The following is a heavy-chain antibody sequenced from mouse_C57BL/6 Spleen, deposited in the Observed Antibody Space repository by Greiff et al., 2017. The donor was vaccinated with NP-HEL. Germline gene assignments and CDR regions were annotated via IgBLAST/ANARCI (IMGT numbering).Heavy chain of an antibody. CDR2: IWPGGGT. V-gene: IGHV2-9-1*01. CDR1: GFSLTSYA. CDR3: AIPLGYDGYYLAY. D-gene: IGHD2-3*01. J-gene: IGHJ3*01. Sequence: VKLEESGPGLVAPSQSLSITCTVSGFSLTSYAISWVRQPPGKGLEWLGVIWPGGGTNYNSALKSRLSIRKDNSKSQVFLKMNSLQTDDTARYYCAIPLGYDGYYLAYWGQGTLVTVSA.